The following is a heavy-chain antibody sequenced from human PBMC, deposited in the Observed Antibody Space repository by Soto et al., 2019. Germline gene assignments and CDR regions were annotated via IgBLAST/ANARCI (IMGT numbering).Heavy chain of an antibody. V-gene: IGHV1-69*12. D-gene: IGHD2-15*01. CDR3: ARGCSGGSCYYYYYGMDV. CDR1: GGTFSSYA. J-gene: IGHJ6*02. Sequence: QVQLVQSGAEVKKPGSSVKVSCKASGGTFSSYAISWVRQAPGQGLEWMGGIIPIFGTANYAQKFQGRVTITADESTSTAYMELSSLRSEDMAVYYCARGCSGGSCYYYYYGMDVWGQGTTVTVSS. CDR2: IIPIFGTA.